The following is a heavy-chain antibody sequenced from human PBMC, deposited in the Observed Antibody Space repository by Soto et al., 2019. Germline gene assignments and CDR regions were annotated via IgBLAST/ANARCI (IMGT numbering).Heavy chain of an antibody. CDR1: GGSISSGGYY. D-gene: IGHD4-17*01. V-gene: IGHV4-31*03. J-gene: IGHJ4*02. CDR3: ARGGDYEGFDY. CDR2: IYYSGYT. Sequence: QVELQETGPGLVKPSQTLSLTCTVSGGSISSGGYYWSWIRQHPGKGLEWIGNIYYSGYTYYNPSLKSRVTISVDTSKNQFSLKLSSVTAADTAVYYCARGGDYEGFDYWGQGTLVTVSS.